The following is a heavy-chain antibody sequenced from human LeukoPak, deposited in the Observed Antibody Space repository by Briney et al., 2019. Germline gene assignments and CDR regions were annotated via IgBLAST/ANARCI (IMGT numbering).Heavy chain of an antibody. D-gene: IGHD6-19*01. J-gene: IGHJ6*02. CDR2: INHSGST. CDR3: ARVVVGYSSGWYLNYYYGMDV. Sequence: PSETLSLTCAVYGGSFSGYYWSWIRQPPGKGLEWIGEINHSGSTNYNPSLKSRVTISVDTSKNQFSLKLSSVTAADTAVYYCARVVVGYSSGWYLNYYYGMDVWGQGTTVTVSS. V-gene: IGHV4-34*01. CDR1: GGSFSGYY.